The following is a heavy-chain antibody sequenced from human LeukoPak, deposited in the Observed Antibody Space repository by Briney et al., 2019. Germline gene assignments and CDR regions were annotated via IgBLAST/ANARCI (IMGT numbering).Heavy chain of an antibody. CDR3: ARLWDRSRGGDY. D-gene: IGHD1-26*01. V-gene: IGHV1-69*13. CDR1: GGTFSSYA. CDR2: IIPIFGTA. Sequence: ASVKVSCKASGGTFSSYAISWVRQAPGQGLEWMGGIIPIFGTANYAQKFQGRVTITADESTSTAYMELSSLRSEDTAVYYCARLWDRSRGGDYWGQGTLVTVSS. J-gene: IGHJ4*02.